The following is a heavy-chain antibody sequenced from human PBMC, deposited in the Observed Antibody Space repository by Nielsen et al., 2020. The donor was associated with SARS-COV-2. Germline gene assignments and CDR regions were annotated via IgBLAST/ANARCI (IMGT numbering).Heavy chain of an antibody. CDR3: ARVRRDGYNYQPDY. V-gene: IGHV7-4-1*02. J-gene: IGHJ4*02. D-gene: IGHD5-24*01. CDR1: GYTFTGYY. CDR2: INTNTGNP. Sequence: ASVKVSCKASGYTFTGYYMHWVRQAPGQGLEWMGWINTNTGNPTYAQGFTGRFVFSLDTSVSTAYLQISSLKAEDTAVYYCARVRRDGYNYQPDYWGQGTLVTVSS.